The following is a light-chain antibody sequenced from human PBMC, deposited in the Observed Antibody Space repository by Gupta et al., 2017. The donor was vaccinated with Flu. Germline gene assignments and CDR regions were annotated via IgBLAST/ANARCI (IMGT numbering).Light chain of an antibody. CDR2: AKN. CDR3: NSRDSTDNHQAV. Sequence: SSALPPDPAVSVTWGQTVRITCHGDSLRNSYASWYQQKPGQAPVLVIYAKNIRPSGIPDRFSGASSGNTASLIITGAQAEDEADYYCNSRDSTDNHQAVFGGGTKLTVL. CDR1: SLRNSY. J-gene: IGLJ2*01. V-gene: IGLV3-19*01.